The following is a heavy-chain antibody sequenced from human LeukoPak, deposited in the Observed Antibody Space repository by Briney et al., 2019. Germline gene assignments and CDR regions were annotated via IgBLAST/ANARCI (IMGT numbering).Heavy chain of an antibody. CDR3: ARRGMITMVRGVILAGSIDY. D-gene: IGHD3-10*01. J-gene: IGHJ4*02. CDR2: INRSGST. Sequence: PSETLSLTCAVYGGSFSGYFWSWIRQPPGKGLEWIGEINRSGSTNYNPSLKSRVTISIDTSKNQFSLNLSSVTAADRAVYYCARRGMITMVRGVILAGSIDYWGQGTLVTVSS. CDR1: GGSFSGYF. V-gene: IGHV4-34*01.